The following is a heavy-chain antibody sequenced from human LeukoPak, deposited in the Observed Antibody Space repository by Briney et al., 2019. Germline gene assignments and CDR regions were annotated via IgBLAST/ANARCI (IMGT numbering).Heavy chain of an antibody. D-gene: IGHD3-22*01. CDR2: IKQDGSEK. CDR1: GFTVSSNY. V-gene: IGHV3-7*01. Sequence: GGSLRLSCAASGFTVSSNYMSWVRQAPGKGLEWVANIKQDGSEKYYVDSVKGRFTISRDNAKNSLYPQMNSLRAEDTAVYYCARDRIDDYYGSSAHDYWGQGTLVTVSS. CDR3: ARDRIDDYYGSSAHDY. J-gene: IGHJ4*02.